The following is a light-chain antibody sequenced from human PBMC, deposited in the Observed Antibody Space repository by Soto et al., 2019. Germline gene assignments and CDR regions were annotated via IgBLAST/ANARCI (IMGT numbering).Light chain of an antibody. CDR3: QQYAGSPIT. CDR1: QSVSRR. J-gene: IGKJ5*01. CDR2: GAS. V-gene: IGKV3-20*01. Sequence: VVSQSPGALSLSPGGRATLSCRASQSVSRRLAWYQQRPGQSPRLLISGASMRASGVPVRFIGSGSGTDFTLTITRLEPEDFAVYYCQQYAGSPITFGLGTRLEIK.